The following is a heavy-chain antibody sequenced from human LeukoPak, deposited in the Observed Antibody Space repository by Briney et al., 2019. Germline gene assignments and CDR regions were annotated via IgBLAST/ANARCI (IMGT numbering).Heavy chain of an antibody. CDR3: AKSVDQFGELSKDAFDI. J-gene: IGHJ3*02. CDR1: GFTFSRYG. V-gene: IGHV3-30*02. CDR2: IRYDGSNT. D-gene: IGHD3-10*01. Sequence: SGGSLRLSCAASGFTFSRYGIYWVRQAPGKGLEWVAFIRYDGSNTYYADSVKGRFTISRDNSENTLYLQMNSLRAEDTAVYYCAKSVDQFGELSKDAFDIWGQGTMVTVSS.